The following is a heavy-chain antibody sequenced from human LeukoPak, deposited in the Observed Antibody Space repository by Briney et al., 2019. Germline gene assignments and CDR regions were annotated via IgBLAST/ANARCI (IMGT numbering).Heavy chain of an antibody. CDR3: AKEEAVASLYYYYYYMDV. CDR1: GFTFSSYV. J-gene: IGHJ6*03. CDR2: ISSSSSYI. Sequence: PGGSLRLSCAASGFTFSSYVMNWVRRAPGKGLEWASSISSSSSYIHNADSVKGRFTISRDNAKNSLYLQMNSLRAEDTAVYYCAKEEAVASLYYYYYYMDVWGKGTTVTVSS. V-gene: IGHV3-21*04. D-gene: IGHD6-19*01.